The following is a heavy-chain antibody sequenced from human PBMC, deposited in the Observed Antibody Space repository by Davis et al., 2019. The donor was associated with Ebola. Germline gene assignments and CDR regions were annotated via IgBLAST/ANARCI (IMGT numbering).Heavy chain of an antibody. V-gene: IGHV5-51*01. CDR2: IYPFDSDA. J-gene: IGHJ5*02. CDR3: ARKTVLYSWEENWFDP. D-gene: IGHD1-26*01. Sequence: GESLKISCKAYGYSFDTFWTAWVRQMPGKGLEWMGIIYPFDSDAKYSPSFQGHVTISADKSINTAYLQWNSLKASDTAMYYCARKTVLYSWEENWFDPWGQGTLVTVSS. CDR1: GYSFDTFW.